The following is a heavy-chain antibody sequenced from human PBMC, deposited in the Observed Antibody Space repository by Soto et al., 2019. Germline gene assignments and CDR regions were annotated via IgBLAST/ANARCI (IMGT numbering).Heavy chain of an antibody. D-gene: IGHD5-12*01. CDR3: TKDLASGYVETFAY. CDR2: ITGSGRST. V-gene: IGHV3-23*01. J-gene: IGHJ4*02. CDR1: GFTFSSYA. Sequence: EVQLLGSGGGFVQPGGSLRLSCAASGFTFSSYAMSWLRQAPGKGLEWVSTITGSGRSTYYAASVKGRFTISRDNSKNTLLRQRDSLKAEDTAVSYCTKDLASGYVETFAYWGQGTLVSVSS.